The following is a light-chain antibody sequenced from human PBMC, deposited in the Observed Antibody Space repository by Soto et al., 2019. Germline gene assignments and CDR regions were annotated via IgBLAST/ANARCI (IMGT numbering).Light chain of an antibody. J-gene: IGKJ3*01. V-gene: IGKV1-5*01. CDR1: QSISSW. Sequence: DIQMTQSPSTLSASVGDRVTITCRASQSISSWLAWYQQKPGKAPKLLIYDASSLESGVPSRFSGSGSGTEFTLTISSLQPDAFATYYCQQYNSPITFGPGTKVDIK. CDR2: DAS. CDR3: QQYNSPIT.